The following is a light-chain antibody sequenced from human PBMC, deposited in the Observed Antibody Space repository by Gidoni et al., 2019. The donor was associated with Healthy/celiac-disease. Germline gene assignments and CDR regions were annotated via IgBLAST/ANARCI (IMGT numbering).Light chain of an antibody. Sequence: QPVLPQSSSAFASLGSSVKLTCTLSSGHSSYIIAWHQQQPGKAPRYLMKLEGSGSYNKGSGVPDRFSGSSSGADRYLTISNLQFEDEADYYCETWDSNTRVFGGGTKLTVL. CDR3: ETWDSNTRV. V-gene: IGLV4-60*02. J-gene: IGLJ2*01. CDR2: LEGSGSY. CDR1: SGHSSYI.